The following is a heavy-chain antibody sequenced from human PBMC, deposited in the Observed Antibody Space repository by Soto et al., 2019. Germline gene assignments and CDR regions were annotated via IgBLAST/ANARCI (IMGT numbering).Heavy chain of an antibody. J-gene: IGHJ5*02. D-gene: IGHD6-13*01. CDR2: IYYSGST. Sequence: PSETLSLTCTVSGGSISSGGYYWSWIRQHPGKGLEWIGYIYYSGSTYYNPSLKSRVTISVDTSKNQFSLKLSSVTAADTAVYYCARKDRIAAAFSWFDPWGQGTLVTVSS. CDR1: GGSISSGGYY. V-gene: IGHV4-31*03. CDR3: ARKDRIAAAFSWFDP.